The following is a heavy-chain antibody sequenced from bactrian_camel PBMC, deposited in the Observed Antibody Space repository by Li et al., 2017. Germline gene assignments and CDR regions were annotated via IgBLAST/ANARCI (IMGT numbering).Heavy chain of an antibody. CDR3: TPSVLAG. J-gene: IGHJ4*01. Sequence: HVQLVESGGGLVQPGGSLRLSCAASGFDFSSYLMSWVRQAPGKGLEWVSSIPSDGRNTHYADSVKGRFTISRDNAKNTVYLQMNSLKSEDTALYYCTPSVLAGWGQGTQVTVS. CDR1: GFDFSSYL. V-gene: IGHV3S6*01. CDR2: IPSDGRNT.